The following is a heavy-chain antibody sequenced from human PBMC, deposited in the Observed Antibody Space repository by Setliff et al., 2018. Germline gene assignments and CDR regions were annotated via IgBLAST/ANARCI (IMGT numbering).Heavy chain of an antibody. CDR3: ARDYTYYDFWSGPSSDAFDI. CDR1: GFTFSSYS. D-gene: IGHD3-3*01. CDR2: ISSSSSYI. Sequence: GGSLRLSCAASGFTFSSYSMNWVRQAPGKGLEWVSSISSSSSYISYADSLKGRFTISRDNAKNSLYLQMNSLRAEDTAVYYCARDYTYYDFWSGPSSDAFDIWGQGTMVTVSS. J-gene: IGHJ3*02. V-gene: IGHV3-21*01.